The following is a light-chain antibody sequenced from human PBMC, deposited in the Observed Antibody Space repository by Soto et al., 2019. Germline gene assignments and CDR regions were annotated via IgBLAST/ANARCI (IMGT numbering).Light chain of an antibody. J-gene: IGKJ1*01. Sequence: DIQMTQSPSSLSASVGDRVTITCRASQTISSYLNWYQQNPGKAPKLLIYAASNLQSGVPSRFSGSGSGTDFTLTISSLQPEDFATYYCQQSYDFPQTFGQGTRVEIK. CDR2: AAS. CDR1: QTISSY. V-gene: IGKV1-39*01. CDR3: QQSYDFPQT.